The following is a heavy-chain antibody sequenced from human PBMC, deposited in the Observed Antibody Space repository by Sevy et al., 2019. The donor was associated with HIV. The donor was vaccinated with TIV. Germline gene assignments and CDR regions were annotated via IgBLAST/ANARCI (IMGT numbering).Heavy chain of an antibody. Sequence: QSQTVSLTCAISGDSVSSNSAAWNWIRQSPSRGLEWLGRTYYRSKWYNDYAVSVKSRITINPDTSKNQFSLQLNSVTPEDTAVYYCARGDYFGSGISNYYYYGMDVWGQGTTVTVSS. J-gene: IGHJ6*02. CDR3: ARGDYFGSGISNYYYYGMDV. CDR2: TYYRSKWYN. V-gene: IGHV6-1*01. D-gene: IGHD3-10*01. CDR1: GDSVSSNSAA.